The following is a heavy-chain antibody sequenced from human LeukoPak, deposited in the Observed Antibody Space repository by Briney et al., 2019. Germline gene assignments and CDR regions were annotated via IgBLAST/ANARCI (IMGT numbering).Heavy chain of an antibody. CDR1: GYTFTSYY. V-gene: IGHV1-46*01. CDR2: INPSGGST. D-gene: IGHD3-9*01. Sequence: ASVKVSCKASGYTFTSYYMHWVRQAPGQGLEWMGIINPSGGSTSYAQKFQGRVTMTRDTSTSTVYMELSSLRSEDTAVYYCARAPNYDILTGYYIPPGYFQHWGQGTLVTVSS. CDR3: ARAPNYDILTGYYIPPGYFQH. J-gene: IGHJ1*01.